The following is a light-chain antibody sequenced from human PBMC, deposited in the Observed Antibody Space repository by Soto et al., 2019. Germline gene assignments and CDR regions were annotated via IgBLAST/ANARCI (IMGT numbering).Light chain of an antibody. CDR2: GES. V-gene: IGKV3-15*01. J-gene: IGKJ1*01. Sequence: IVLTQSTATLSVYPGERATLSCRASQRVXSNFGWYEGKPGQATRILIXGESTRATGIPARFSGSGSGREFTLTISSLHSADFEGYYCQHYNNWSTWTFAQGTKVEIK. CDR1: QRVXSN. CDR3: QHYNNWSTWT.